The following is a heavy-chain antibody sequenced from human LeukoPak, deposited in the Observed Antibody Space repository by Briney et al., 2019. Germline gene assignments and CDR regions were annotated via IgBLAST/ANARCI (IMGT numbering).Heavy chain of an antibody. V-gene: IGHV3-48*01. CDR1: GFTFSTHV. CDR3: ARGFSIFGVVTPFDY. D-gene: IGHD3-3*01. J-gene: IGHJ4*02. Sequence: GGSLRLSCTASGFTFSTHVMNWVRQAPGKGLEWVSYISDSGNTIYYADSVKGRFTISRDNAKNSLYLQMNSLRAEDTAVYYCARGFSIFGVVTPFDYWGQGTLVTVSS. CDR2: ISDSGNTI.